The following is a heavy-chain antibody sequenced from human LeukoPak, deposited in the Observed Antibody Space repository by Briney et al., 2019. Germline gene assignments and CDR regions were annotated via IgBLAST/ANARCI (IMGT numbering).Heavy chain of an antibody. CDR3: AKDVYIRYLGQSFFYFDY. CDR1: GFTFSSYA. CDR2: ICCSGGNK. D-gene: IGHD3-9*01. V-gene: IGHV3-23*01. J-gene: IGHJ4*02. Sequence: GGSLRLSCAASGFTFSSYAMSWVRQAPGKGLEWVAVICCSGGNKYYADSVKGRFTISRDTSKHTLYLQMNSLKAEDTALYYWAKDVYIRYLGQSFFYFDYWGQGTLVTVSS.